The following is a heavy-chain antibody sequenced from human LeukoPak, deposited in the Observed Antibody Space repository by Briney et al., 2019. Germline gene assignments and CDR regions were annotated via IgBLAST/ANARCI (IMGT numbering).Heavy chain of an antibody. CDR2: IIPIFGIA. J-gene: IGHJ6*02. D-gene: IGHD2-8*01. CDR3: ARELTNGVCADCTYGMDV. Sequence: ASLKVSCKASGDTFSSYAISWVRQAPGRGLEWMGRIIPIFGIANYAQKFQGRVTITADKSTSTAYMELSSLRSEDTAVYYCARELTNGVCADCTYGMDVWGQGTTVTVSS. CDR1: GDTFSSYA. V-gene: IGHV1-69*04.